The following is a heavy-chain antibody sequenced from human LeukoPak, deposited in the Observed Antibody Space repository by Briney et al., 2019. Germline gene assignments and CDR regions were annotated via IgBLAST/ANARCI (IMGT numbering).Heavy chain of an antibody. D-gene: IGHD6-25*01. V-gene: IGHV1-2*02. CDR3: ARERTPGSGYGVDY. J-gene: IGHJ4*02. Sequence: ASVKVSCMAYGYTFTGYYMHWVRQAPGQGLEWMGWINPNSGGTNYAKKFQGRVTMTGDRSISTAYMELSRLRSDDTAVYYCARERTPGSGYGVDYWGQGTVVTVSS. CDR1: GYTFTGYY. CDR2: INPNSGGT.